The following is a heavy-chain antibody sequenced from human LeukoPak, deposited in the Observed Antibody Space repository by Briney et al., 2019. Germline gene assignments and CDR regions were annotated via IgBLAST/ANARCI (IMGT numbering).Heavy chain of an antibody. D-gene: IGHD6-19*01. CDR3: VKVSSSGWHEGDYFDY. V-gene: IGHV3-64D*06. CDR1: GFTFSTYA. CDR2: ISSNGGST. J-gene: IGHJ4*02. Sequence: GGSLRLSCSASGFTFSTYAMHWVRPAPGKGLEYVSAISSNGGSTYFADSVKARFSISRDNSKNTLDLQMSSLRAEDTAVYYCVKVSSSGWHEGDYFDYWGQGTLVTVSS.